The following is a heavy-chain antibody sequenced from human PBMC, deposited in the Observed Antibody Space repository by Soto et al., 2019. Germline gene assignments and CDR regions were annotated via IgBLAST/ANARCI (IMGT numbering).Heavy chain of an antibody. D-gene: IGHD3-22*01. Sequence: GGSLRLSCAASGFTFSSYSMNRVRQAPGKGLEWVAVISYDGSNKYYADSVKGRFTISRDNSKNTLYLQMNSLRAEDTAVYYCAKHMYYYDSSGSDYWGQRTLVTVSS. V-gene: IGHV3-30*18. CDR2: ISYDGSNK. CDR3: AKHMYYYDSSGSDY. CDR1: GFTFSSYS. J-gene: IGHJ4*02.